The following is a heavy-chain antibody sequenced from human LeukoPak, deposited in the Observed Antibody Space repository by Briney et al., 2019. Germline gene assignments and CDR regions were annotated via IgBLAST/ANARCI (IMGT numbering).Heavy chain of an antibody. CDR2: IYSGGST. CDR1: GLTVSSNY. J-gene: IGHJ4*02. D-gene: IGHD2/OR15-2a*01. V-gene: IGHV3-66*01. Sequence: QPGGSLRLSCAASGLTVSSNYMSWVRQAPGKGLEWVSVIYSGGSTYYADSVKGRFTISRDNSKNTLYLQMNNLRAEDTAVYYCARTIVELGKSDYFDYWGQGTLVTVSS. CDR3: ARTIVELGKSDYFDY.